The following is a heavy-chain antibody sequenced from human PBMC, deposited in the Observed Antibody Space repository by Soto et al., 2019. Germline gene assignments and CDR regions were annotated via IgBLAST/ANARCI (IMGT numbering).Heavy chain of an antibody. Sequence: GGSLRLSCAASGFTFSNYWMSWVRQAPGKGLEWVANIKPDGSQKWYVDSVKGRSTISRDNAKKSLYLQMNSLRAEDTAVYYCARGDYYDTSGPFSDAFDIWGQGTMVTVSS. J-gene: IGHJ3*02. CDR3: ARGDYYDTSGPFSDAFDI. CDR1: GFTFSNYW. V-gene: IGHV3-7*04. D-gene: IGHD3-22*01. CDR2: IKPDGSQK.